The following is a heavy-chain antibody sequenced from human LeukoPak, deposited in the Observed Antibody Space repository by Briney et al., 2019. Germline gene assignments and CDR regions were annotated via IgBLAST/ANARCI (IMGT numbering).Heavy chain of an antibody. CDR1: GGSFSGYY. D-gene: IGHD3-22*01. V-gene: IGHV4-34*01. CDR3: ARGYGVTMIVVVPTPGYFDY. CDR2: INHSGSA. J-gene: IGHJ4*02. Sequence: SETLSLTCAVYGGSFSGYYWSWIRQPPGKGLEWIGEINHSGSANYNPSLKSRVTISVDTSKNQFSLKLSSVTAADTAVYYCARGYGVTMIVVVPTPGYFDYWGQGTLVTVSS.